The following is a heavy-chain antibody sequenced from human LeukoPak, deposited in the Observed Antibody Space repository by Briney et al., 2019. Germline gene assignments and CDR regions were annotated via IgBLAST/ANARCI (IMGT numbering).Heavy chain of an antibody. Sequence: GGSLRLSCAASGFTFSNYAMNWVRQAPGKGLEWVSGISGSGGSTYYADSVKGRFTISRDNSKNTLYLQMNSLRAEDTAVYYCAKDYCSSTSCYIADAFDIWGQGTMVTVSS. J-gene: IGHJ3*02. V-gene: IGHV3-23*01. CDR3: AKDYCSSTSCYIADAFDI. CDR1: GFTFSNYA. D-gene: IGHD2-2*02. CDR2: ISGSGGST.